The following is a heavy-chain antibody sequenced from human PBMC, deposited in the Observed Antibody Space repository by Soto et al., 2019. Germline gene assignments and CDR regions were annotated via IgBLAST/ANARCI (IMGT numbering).Heavy chain of an antibody. J-gene: IGHJ6*02. D-gene: IGHD3-10*01. CDR3: ARVLGSGASYYYYYYGMDG. V-gene: IGHV1-69*13. CDR2: IIPIFGTA. CDR1: GGTFSSYA. Sequence: ASVKVSCKASGGTFSSYAISWVRQAPGQGLEWMGGIIPIFGTANYAQKFQGRVTITADESTSTAYMELSSLRSEDTAVYYCARVLGSGASYYYYYYGMDGWGQGTTVTVSS.